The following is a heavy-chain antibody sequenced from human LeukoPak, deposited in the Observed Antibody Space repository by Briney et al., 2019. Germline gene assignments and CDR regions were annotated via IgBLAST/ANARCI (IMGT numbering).Heavy chain of an antibody. CDR1: GGSISSYY. CDR2: IYYSGST. D-gene: IGHD4-23*01. V-gene: IGHV4-59*12. CDR3: ARDSGGAIDY. Sequence: SETLSLTCTISGGSISSYYWSWIRQPPGKGLEWIGYIYYSGSTTYNPSLKSRVTISVDTSKSQFSLKLSSVTAADTAVYYCARDSGGAIDYWGQGTLVTVSS. J-gene: IGHJ4*02.